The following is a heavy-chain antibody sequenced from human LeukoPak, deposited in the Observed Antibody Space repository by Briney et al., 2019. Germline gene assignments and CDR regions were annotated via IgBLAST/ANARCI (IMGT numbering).Heavy chain of an antibody. J-gene: IGHJ3*02. CDR1: GGSIRSYY. Sequence: SETLSLTCTVSGGSIRSYYWNWIRQPPGKVLEWIGYIYYSGSTNYNPSLKSRVTISVDTSKNQFSLKLSSVTAADTAVYYCARVDCSGGSCYAFDIWGQGTMVTVSS. CDR2: IYYSGST. D-gene: IGHD2-15*01. CDR3: ARVDCSGGSCYAFDI. V-gene: IGHV4-59*01.